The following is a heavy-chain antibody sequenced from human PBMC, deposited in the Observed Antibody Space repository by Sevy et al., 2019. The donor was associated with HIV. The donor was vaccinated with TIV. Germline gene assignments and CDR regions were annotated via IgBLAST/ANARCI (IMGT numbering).Heavy chain of an antibody. J-gene: IGHJ1*01. CDR2: ISGSGSTI. V-gene: IGHV3-11*04. Sequence: GGSLRLSCAASGFTFSDYYMSWIRQAPGKGLEWISYISGSGSTIYNADSVKGRFTISRDNAKNSLYLQMNSLRAEDTAVYYCAINDFWSGYSTVGYFQHWGQGTLVTVSS. CDR3: AINDFWSGYSTVGYFQH. D-gene: IGHD3-3*01. CDR1: GFTFSDYY.